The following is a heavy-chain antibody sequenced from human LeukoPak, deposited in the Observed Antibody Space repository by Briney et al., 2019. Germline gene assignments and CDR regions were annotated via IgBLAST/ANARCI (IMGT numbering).Heavy chain of an antibody. V-gene: IGHV4-34*01. Sequence: PSETLSLTCAVYGGSFSGYYWSWIRQPPGKGLEWIGEINHSGSTNYNPSLKSRVTISVDTSKNQFSLKLSSVTAADTAVYYCARVLGGQDIVVVQAIMMGVIDYWGQGTLVTVSP. D-gene: IGHD2-2*01. CDR1: GGSFSGYY. CDR3: ARVLGGQDIVVVQAIMMGVIDY. CDR2: INHSGST. J-gene: IGHJ4*02.